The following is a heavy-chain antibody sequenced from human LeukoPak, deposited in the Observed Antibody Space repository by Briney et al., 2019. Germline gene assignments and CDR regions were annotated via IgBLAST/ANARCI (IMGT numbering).Heavy chain of an antibody. CDR3: ARGYHQMADFDY. V-gene: IGHV3-21*01. J-gene: IGHJ4*02. CDR1: GFTFSSYS. D-gene: IGHD5-24*01. Sequence: PGGSLRLSCAASGFTFSSYSMNWVRQAPGKGLEWVSSISSSSSYIYYADTVKGRFTISRDNAKKSLYLQMNSLRAEDTAVYYCARGYHQMADFDYWGQGTLVTVSS. CDR2: ISSSSSYI.